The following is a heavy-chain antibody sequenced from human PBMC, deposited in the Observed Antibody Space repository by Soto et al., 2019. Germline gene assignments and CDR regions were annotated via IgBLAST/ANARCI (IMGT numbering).Heavy chain of an antibody. CDR2: ISAYNGNT. Sequence: QVQLVQSGAEVKKPGASVKVSCKASGYTFTSYGISWVRQAPGQGLEWMGWISAYNGNTNYAQKPQGRVTRTTDTTTSKAYMERRGLGSDDTAVYYCASALGQNRKSGSYYYFDFWGQGTLVTVPS. D-gene: IGHD1-26*01. V-gene: IGHV1-18*01. CDR3: ASALGQNRKSGSYYYFDF. CDR1: GYTFTSYG. J-gene: IGHJ4*02.